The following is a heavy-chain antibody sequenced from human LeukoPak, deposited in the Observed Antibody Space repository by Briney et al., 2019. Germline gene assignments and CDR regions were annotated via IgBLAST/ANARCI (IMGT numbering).Heavy chain of an antibody. V-gene: IGHV3-11*01. CDR3: SSSGTTPYVDY. J-gene: IGHJ4*02. D-gene: IGHD1-7*01. Sequence: GGSLRLSCAASGFTFSDYYMSWIRQAPGKGLEWVSYISSSGSTIYYADSVKGRFTISRDNAKNSLYLQMNSLRAEDTAVYYCSSSGTTPYVDYWGQGTLVTVFS. CDR1: GFTFSDYY. CDR2: ISSSGSTI.